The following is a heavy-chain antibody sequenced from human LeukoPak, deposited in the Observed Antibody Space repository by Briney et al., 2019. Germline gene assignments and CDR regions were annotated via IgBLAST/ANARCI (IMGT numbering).Heavy chain of an antibody. CDR3: AKLTDSYDSSGYYDAFDI. CDR2: ISYDGSNK. J-gene: IGHJ3*02. Sequence: PGGSLRLSCAASGFTFSSYAMHWVRQAPGKGLEWVAVISYDGSNKYYADSVKGRFTISRDNSKNTLYLQMNSLRAEDTALYYCAKLTDSYDSSGYYDAFDIWGQGTMVTVSS. V-gene: IGHV3-30-3*02. D-gene: IGHD3-22*01. CDR1: GFTFSSYA.